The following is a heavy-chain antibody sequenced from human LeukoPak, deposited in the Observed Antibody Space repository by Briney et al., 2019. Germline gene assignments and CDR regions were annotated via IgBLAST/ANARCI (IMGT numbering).Heavy chain of an antibody. CDR1: GFTFSSYA. J-gene: IGHJ4*02. Sequence: QPGRSLRLSCAASGFTFSSYAMSWVRQAPGKGLEWVSSISSSSSYIYYADSVKGRFTISRDNAKNSLYLQMNSLRAEDTAVYYCARDFSAPGYWGQGTLVTVSS. V-gene: IGHV3-21*01. CDR2: ISSSSSYI. D-gene: IGHD3-3*02. CDR3: ARDFSAPGY.